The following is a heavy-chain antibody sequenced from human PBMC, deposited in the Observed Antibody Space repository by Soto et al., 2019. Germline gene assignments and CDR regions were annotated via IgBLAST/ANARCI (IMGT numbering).Heavy chain of an antibody. CDR2: ISSSSSYI. Sequence: PGGSLRLSCAASGFTFSSYSMNWVRQAPGKGLEWVSSISSSSSYIYYADSVKGRFTISRDNAKNSLYLQMNSLRAEDTAVYYCAREEPYYYGMDVWGQGTTVTVSS. J-gene: IGHJ6*02. CDR1: GFTFSSYS. V-gene: IGHV3-21*01. D-gene: IGHD1-1*01. CDR3: AREEPYYYGMDV.